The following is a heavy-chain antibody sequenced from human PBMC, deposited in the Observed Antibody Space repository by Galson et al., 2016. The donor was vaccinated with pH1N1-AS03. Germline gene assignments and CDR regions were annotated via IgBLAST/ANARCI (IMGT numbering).Heavy chain of an antibody. CDR1: GYSFPSYW. J-gene: IGHJ3*02. CDR3: ARHMFRGRQNSGNAFDI. V-gene: IGHV5-10-1*01. D-gene: IGHD3-10*01. CDR2: IDPSDSYT. Sequence: QSGAEVKKPGESLRISCQGSGYSFPSYWINWVRQMPGKGLERMGRIDPSDSYTDYSPSFQGHVTFSTDKSISTAYLQWNSLKASDTAMYYCARHMFRGRQNSGNAFDIWGQGTMVTVSP.